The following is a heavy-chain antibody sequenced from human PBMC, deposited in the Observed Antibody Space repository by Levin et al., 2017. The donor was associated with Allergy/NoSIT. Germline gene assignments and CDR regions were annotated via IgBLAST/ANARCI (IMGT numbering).Heavy chain of an antibody. Sequence: SETLSLTCTVSGGSISSYYWSWIRQPPGKGLEWIGYIYYSGSTNYNPSLKSRVTISVDTSNNQFSLKLSSVTAADTAVYYCARRGGVVVGGGKWVENFDLWGRGTLVTVSS. V-gene: IGHV4-59*08. CDR2: IYYSGST. CDR1: GGSISSYY. D-gene: IGHD2-15*01. CDR3: ARRGGVVVGGGKWVENFDL. J-gene: IGHJ2*01.